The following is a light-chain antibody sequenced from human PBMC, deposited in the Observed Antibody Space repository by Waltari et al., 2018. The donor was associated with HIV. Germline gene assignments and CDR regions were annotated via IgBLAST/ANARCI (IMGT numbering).Light chain of an antibody. Sequence: DIVMTQSLNSLAVSLGERATINCRSSRTILFSSDNRNCLAWYQQKPGQSPKLLIYWASTRASGVPDRFSGSGSGTNFSLTISTLQTDDVALYYCQQYYSLGPTFGGGTKVEIK. J-gene: IGKJ4*01. V-gene: IGKV4-1*01. CDR1: RTILFSSDNRNC. CDR3: QQYYSLGPT. CDR2: WAS.